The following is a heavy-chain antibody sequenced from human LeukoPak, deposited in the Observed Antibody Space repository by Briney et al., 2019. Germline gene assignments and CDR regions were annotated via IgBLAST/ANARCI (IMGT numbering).Heavy chain of an antibody. Sequence: GGSLRLSCAASGFTFSSYAMSWVRQAPGKGLEWVSAISGSGGSTYYADSVKGRFTISRDNSQNTLFLQMNSLRAEDTAVYYCAGFYYYGSGRNFDYWGQGILVTVSS. J-gene: IGHJ4*02. CDR3: AGFYYYGSGRNFDY. CDR1: GFTFSSYA. CDR2: ISGSGGST. V-gene: IGHV3-23*01. D-gene: IGHD3-10*01.